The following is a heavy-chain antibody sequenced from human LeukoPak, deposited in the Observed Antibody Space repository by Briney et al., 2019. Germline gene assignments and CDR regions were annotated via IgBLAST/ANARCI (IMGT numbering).Heavy chain of an antibody. J-gene: IGHJ4*02. CDR2: VNRDGSET. CDR1: GFALSSHW. Sequence: GGSLRLSCAASGFALSSHWMTWVRQVPGRGPEWVANVNRDGSETYYLDSVKGRFTISKDNAKNSLYLQMNSLRAEDTAVYYCARAPHGPVSFFDYWGQGTLVTVSS. D-gene: IGHD3-10*01. CDR3: ARAPHGPVSFFDY. V-gene: IGHV3-7*03.